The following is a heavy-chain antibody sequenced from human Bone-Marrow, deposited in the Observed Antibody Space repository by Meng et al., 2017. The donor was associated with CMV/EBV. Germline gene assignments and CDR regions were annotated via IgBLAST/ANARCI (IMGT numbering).Heavy chain of an antibody. Sequence: GGSLRLSCTVSGGSISSSSYYWGWIRQPPGKGLEWVSYISSSGSTIYYADSVKGRFTISRDNAKNSLYLQMNSLRAEDTAVYYCAREGRYYDILTGSSVGMDVWGQGTTVTVSS. J-gene: IGHJ6*01. D-gene: IGHD3-9*01. CDR2: ISSSGSTI. CDR1: GGSISSSSYY. V-gene: IGHV3-11*04. CDR3: AREGRYYDILTGSSVGMDV.